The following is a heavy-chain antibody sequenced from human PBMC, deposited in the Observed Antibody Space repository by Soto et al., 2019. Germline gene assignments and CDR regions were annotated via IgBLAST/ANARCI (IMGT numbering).Heavy chain of an antibody. Sequence: GESLKISCKGSGYSFTSYWIGWVRQMPGKGLEWMGIIYPGDSDTRYSPSFQGQVTISADKSISTAYPQWSSLKASDTAMYYCAGGVMGRYCSSTSCPPTYGMDVWGQGTTVTVSS. CDR1: GYSFTSYW. V-gene: IGHV5-51*01. D-gene: IGHD2-2*01. CDR2: IYPGDSDT. CDR3: AGGVMGRYCSSTSCPPTYGMDV. J-gene: IGHJ6*02.